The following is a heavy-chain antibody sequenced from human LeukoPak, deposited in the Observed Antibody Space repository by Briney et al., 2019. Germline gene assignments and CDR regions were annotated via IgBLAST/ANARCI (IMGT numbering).Heavy chain of an antibody. D-gene: IGHD5-18*01. CDR1: GYTFTGYY. CDR3: ARDGPEVDTAMVSWFDP. Sequence: ASVKVSFKASGYTFTGYYMHWVRQAPGQGLEWMGWINPNSGGTNYAQKFQGRVTMTRDTSISTAYMELSRLRSDDTAVYYCARDGPEVDTAMVSWFDPWGREPWSPSPQ. V-gene: IGHV1-2*02. J-gene: IGHJ5*02. CDR2: INPNSGGT.